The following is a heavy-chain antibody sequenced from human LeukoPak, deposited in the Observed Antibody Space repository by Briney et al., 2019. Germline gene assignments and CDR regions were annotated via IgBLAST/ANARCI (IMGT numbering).Heavy chain of an antibody. J-gene: IGHJ4*02. V-gene: IGHV3-48*01. D-gene: IGHD2-15*01. CDR3: ANSPDGAFDY. CDR2: ISSSSSTI. CDR1: GFTFSSYW. Sequence: GGSLRLSCAASGFTFSSYWMSWVRQAPGKGLEWVSYISSSSSTIYYADSVKGRFTISRDNSKNTLYLHMNSLRAEDTAVYYCANSPDGAFDYWGQGTLVTVSS.